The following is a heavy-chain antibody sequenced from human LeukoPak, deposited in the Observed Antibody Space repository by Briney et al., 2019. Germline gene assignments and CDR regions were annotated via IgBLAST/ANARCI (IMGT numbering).Heavy chain of an antibody. J-gene: IGHJ4*02. CDR1: GYTFTGYY. V-gene: IGHV1-46*01. Sequence: ASVKVSCKASGYTFTGYYIHWVRQAPGQGLEWMGIINPSGGATTYAQKFQGRVTMTGDTSTSTVCMDLSSLRSEDTAVYYCARLYGSGDFDAYWGQGTLVIVSS. CDR2: INPSGGAT. D-gene: IGHD3-10*01. CDR3: ARLYGSGDFDAY.